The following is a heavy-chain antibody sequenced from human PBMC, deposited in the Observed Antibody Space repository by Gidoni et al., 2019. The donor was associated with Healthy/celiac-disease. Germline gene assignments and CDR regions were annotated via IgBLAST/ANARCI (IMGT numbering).Heavy chain of an antibody. V-gene: IGHV4-39*01. CDR2: IDYSGST. CDR1: GGSISSSSYH. CDR3: GRGWVVNPVLDAFDI. J-gene: IGHJ3*02. Sequence: QLQLQESGPGLVKPSETLSLTCTVSGGSISSSSYHWGWCRQPPGKGLEWIGSIDYSGSTYYNPSLKSRVTISVDTSKNQFSLKLSSVTAADTAVYYCGRGWVVNPVLDAFDIWGQGTMVTVSS. D-gene: IGHD3-22*01.